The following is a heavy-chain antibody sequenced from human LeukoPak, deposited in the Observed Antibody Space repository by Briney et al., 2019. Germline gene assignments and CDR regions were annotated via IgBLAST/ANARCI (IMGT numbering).Heavy chain of an antibody. J-gene: IGHJ4*02. D-gene: IGHD6-19*01. CDR2: IIPIIGTT. Sequence: SSVKVSCKASGYTFTNYTISWVRQAPGQGLEWMGWIIPIIGTTNYAQKFQGRVTITADESTSTAYMELRSLRSEDTAVYYCARLQGGGWSSGGDFEYWGQGTLVAVSS. CDR3: ARLQGGGWSSGGDFEY. CDR1: GYTFTNYT. V-gene: IGHV1-69*01.